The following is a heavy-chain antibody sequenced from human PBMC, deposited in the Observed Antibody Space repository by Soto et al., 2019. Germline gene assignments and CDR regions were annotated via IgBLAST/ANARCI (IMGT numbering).Heavy chain of an antibody. D-gene: IGHD5-12*01. CDR1: GVSFTGYY. CDR3: AKDLTRQTDYWLDP. V-gene: IGHV1-2*02. J-gene: IGHJ5*02. CDR2: INAHSGGT. Sequence: ASVKVSCKASGVSFTGYYIHWLRQAAGQGLEWMGWINAHSGGTEYAQKFQGRVTLTRDTSIATAYLTLTSLTSDDTALYYCAKDLTRQTDYWLDPWGQGTQVTVSS.